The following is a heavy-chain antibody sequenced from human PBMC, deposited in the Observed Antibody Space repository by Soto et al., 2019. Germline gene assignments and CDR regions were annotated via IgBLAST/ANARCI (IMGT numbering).Heavy chain of an antibody. CDR2: INSDGSST. CDR3: ARVSGSGSPYYYYYMDV. V-gene: IGHV3-74*01. J-gene: IGHJ6*03. CDR1: GFTFSSYW. Sequence: GGSLRLSCAASGFTFSSYWMHWVRQAPGKGLVWVSRINSDGSSTSYADSVKGRFTISRDNAKNTLYLQMNSLRAEDTAVYYCARVSGSGSPYYYYYMDVWGKGTTVTVS. D-gene: IGHD3-10*01.